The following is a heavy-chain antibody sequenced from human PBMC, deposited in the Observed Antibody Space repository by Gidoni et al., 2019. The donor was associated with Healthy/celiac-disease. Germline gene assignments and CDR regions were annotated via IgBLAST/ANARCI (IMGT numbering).Heavy chain of an antibody. CDR1: AFPPSTRGVG. CDR2: IYWDDDN. J-gene: IGHJ1*01. V-gene: IGHV2-5*02. Sequence: QITLKESGPTLVKPTQTLTLTCTFSAFPPSTRGVGVGWTRHPPGKPLEWLALIYWDDDNRYSPSLKSRLTITKDTSKNQVVLTMTNMDPVDTATYYCARRYSGSSFVYFQHWGKGTLVTVSS. D-gene: IGHD1-26*01. CDR3: ARRYSGSSFVYFQH.